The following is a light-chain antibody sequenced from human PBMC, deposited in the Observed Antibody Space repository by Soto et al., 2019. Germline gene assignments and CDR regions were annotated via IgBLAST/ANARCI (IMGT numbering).Light chain of an antibody. J-gene: IGLJ1*01. CDR3: SSYTSSFNYV. CDR1: SGDVGGYNY. Sequence: QSVLTQPASVSGSPGQAITISCTGTSGDVGGYNYVSWYQQHPGKAPKLMIYEVSNRPSGVSNRFSGSKSGNTASLTISGLQAEDEADYYCSSYTSSFNYVFGTGTKLTVL. CDR2: EVS. V-gene: IGLV2-14*01.